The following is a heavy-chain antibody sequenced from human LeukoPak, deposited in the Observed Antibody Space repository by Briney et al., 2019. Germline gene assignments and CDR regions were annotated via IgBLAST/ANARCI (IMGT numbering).Heavy chain of an antibody. CDR3: AKPPYCSSTSCYVFDY. CDR2: ISGDGGST. D-gene: IGHD2-2*01. V-gene: IGHV3-43*02. J-gene: IGHJ4*02. Sequence: GGSLRLSCAASGFTFDDYAMHWVRHARGRGLEGVSLISGDGGSTYYADSVKGRFTISRDNSKNSLYLQMNSLRPEDTALYYCAKPPYCSSTSCYVFDYWGQGTLVTVSS. CDR1: GFTFDDYA.